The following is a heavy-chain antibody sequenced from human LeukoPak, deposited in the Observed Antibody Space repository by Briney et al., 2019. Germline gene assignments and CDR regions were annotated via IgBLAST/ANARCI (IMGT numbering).Heavy chain of an antibody. CDR1: GGSFSGYY. CDR3: ARGRGGYYGSGSPKWVDY. J-gene: IGHJ4*02. Sequence: KPSETLSLTCAVYGGSFSGYYWSWIRQPPGKGLEWIGEINHSGSTNYNPSLKSRVTISVDTSKNQFSLKLSSVTAADTAVYYCARGRGGYYGSGSPKWVDYWGQGTLVTVSS. CDR2: INHSGST. V-gene: IGHV4-34*01. D-gene: IGHD3-10*01.